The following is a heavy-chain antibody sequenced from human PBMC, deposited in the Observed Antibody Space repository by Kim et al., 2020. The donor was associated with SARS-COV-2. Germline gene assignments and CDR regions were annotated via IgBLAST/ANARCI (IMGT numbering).Heavy chain of an antibody. Sequence: ADSVKGRFTISRDNSKNTLYLQMNSLRAEDTAVYYCAAPPDYYYYYGMDVWGQGTTVTVSS. CDR3: AAPPDYYYYYGMDV. J-gene: IGHJ6*02. V-gene: IGHV3-23*01.